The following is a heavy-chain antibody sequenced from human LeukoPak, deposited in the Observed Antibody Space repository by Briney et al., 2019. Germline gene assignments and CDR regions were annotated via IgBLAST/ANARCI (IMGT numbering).Heavy chain of an antibody. V-gene: IGHV4-34*01. CDR1: GGSLSPYY. CDR2: INQSGST. J-gene: IGHJ4*02. CDR3: ATLGGLYYESHGYPDFDH. D-gene: IGHD3-22*01. Sequence: PSETLSLTCSVSGGSLSPYYWSWIRQPPGGGLEWLGGINQSGSTNHNPSLKSRVTISVEKFKNQFSLEVTSVTAADTAIYYCATLGGLYYESHGYPDFDHWGQGTLVTVSS.